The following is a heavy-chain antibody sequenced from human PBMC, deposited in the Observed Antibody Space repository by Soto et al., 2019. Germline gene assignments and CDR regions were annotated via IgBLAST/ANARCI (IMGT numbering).Heavy chain of an antibody. CDR3: ARHFEWDDIVLVPAAMYWFDP. D-gene: IGHD2-2*01. Sequence: SETLSLTCTVSGGSISSSTYYWGWMRQPPGKGLEWIASFFIGGNTYYNPSLKSRVTISVDTSKNQFSLKLSSVTAADTAVYYCARHFEWDDIVLVPAAMYWFDPWGQGTLVTVSS. J-gene: IGHJ5*02. V-gene: IGHV4-39*01. CDR2: FFIGGNT. CDR1: GGSISSSTYY.